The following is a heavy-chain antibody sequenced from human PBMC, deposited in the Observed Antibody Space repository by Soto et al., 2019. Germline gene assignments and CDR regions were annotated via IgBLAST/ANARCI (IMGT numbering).Heavy chain of an antibody. Sequence: ASVKVSCKASGYSFRDHYMHWVRQAPGRGLEWVGIINPSGEHTNYAQKFRGRVAMTRDTSTSTAYMELRSLRSEDTAVYFCAGISCDGGSCYFDFDLWGQGTLVTVSS. CDR1: GYSFRDHY. V-gene: IGHV1-46*01. D-gene: IGHD2-15*01. CDR3: AGISCDGGSCYFDFDL. J-gene: IGHJ4*02. CDR2: INPSGEHT.